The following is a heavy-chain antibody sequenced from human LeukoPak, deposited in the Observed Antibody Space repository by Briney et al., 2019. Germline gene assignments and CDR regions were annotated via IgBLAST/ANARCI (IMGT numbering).Heavy chain of an antibody. CDR1: GGSISSYY. J-gene: IGHJ5*02. V-gene: IGHV4-4*07. CDR2: IYTSGST. D-gene: IGHD2-2*01. Sequence: PSETLSLTCTVSGGSISSYYWSWIRQPAGKGLEWIGRIYTSGSTNYNPSLKSRVTMSVDTSKNQFSLKLSSVTAADTAVYYCARDYIVVVPAAIPRDNWFDPWGQGTLVTVSS. CDR3: ARDYIVVVPAAIPRDNWFDP.